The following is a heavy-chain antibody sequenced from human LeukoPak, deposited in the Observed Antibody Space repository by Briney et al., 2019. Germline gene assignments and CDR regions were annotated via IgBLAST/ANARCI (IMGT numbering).Heavy chain of an antibody. V-gene: IGHV4-59*01. D-gene: IGHD2-15*01. CDR2: IYYNGKT. CDR3: ARSDYSTYFDF. J-gene: IGHJ4*02. CDR1: GGSINQYY. Sequence: SETPSLTCTVSGGSINQYYWIWIRQPPGKGLEWVGYIYYNGKTNYNPSLKSRLSMSVDTSNNQFSLKLTSVTAADTAVYYCARSDYSTYFDFWGQGTLLTVSS.